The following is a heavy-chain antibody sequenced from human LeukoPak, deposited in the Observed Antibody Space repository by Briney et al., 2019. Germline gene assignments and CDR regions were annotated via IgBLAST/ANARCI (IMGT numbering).Heavy chain of an antibody. Sequence: ASVKVSCKASGYTFTGYYMHWVRQAPGQGLEWMGWINPNSGGTNYAQKFQGRVTMTRDTSISTAYMELSRLRSEDTAVYYCARDDGILSSSSSFDYWGQGTLVTVSS. J-gene: IGHJ4*02. CDR1: GYTFTGYY. CDR2: INPNSGGT. D-gene: IGHD6-13*01. V-gene: IGHV1-2*02. CDR3: ARDDGILSSSSSFDY.